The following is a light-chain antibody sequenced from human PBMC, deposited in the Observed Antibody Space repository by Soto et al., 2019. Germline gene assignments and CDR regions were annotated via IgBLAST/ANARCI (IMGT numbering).Light chain of an antibody. J-gene: IGKJ1*01. V-gene: IGKV1-39*01. CDR3: QQSYSTVWT. Sequence: DIQMTQSPSSLSASVGERVTITCRASQSISSYLNWYQQKPGKAPKLLIYAASSLQSGVPSRFSGSGSGTDFTLTISSLQPEDFATYYCQQSYSTVWTFGQGTKVEIK. CDR1: QSISSY. CDR2: AAS.